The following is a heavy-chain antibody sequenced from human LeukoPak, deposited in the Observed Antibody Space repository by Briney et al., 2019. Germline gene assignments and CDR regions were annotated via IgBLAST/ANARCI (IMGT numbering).Heavy chain of an antibody. CDR1: GFTFSSYG. CDR3: ARDRGSTEFDY. CDR2: ITGSGGSR. V-gene: IGHV3-23*01. J-gene: IGHJ4*02. Sequence: GGTLRLSCAASGFTFSSYGMSWVRQAPGKGLEWVSSITGSGGSRYYADPVKGRFTISRDNAKNTLYLQMNSLRAEDTAVYYCARDRGSTEFDYWGQGTLVTVSS. D-gene: IGHD1-26*01.